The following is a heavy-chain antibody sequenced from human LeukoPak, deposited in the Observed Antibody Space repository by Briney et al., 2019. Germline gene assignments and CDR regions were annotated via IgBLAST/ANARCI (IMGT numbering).Heavy chain of an antibody. J-gene: IGHJ4*02. V-gene: IGHV3-30*02. D-gene: IGHD4-23*01. Sequence: PGGSLRLSCAASGVTFSSYGMSWVRQAPGKGLEWVAFIRYDGSNKYYAYSVKGRFTISRDNSKNTLYLQMNSLRAEDTAVYYCAKAYYGGNSGEYLDYWGQGTLVTVSS. CDR3: AKAYYGGNSGEYLDY. CDR2: IRYDGSNK. CDR1: GVTFSSYG.